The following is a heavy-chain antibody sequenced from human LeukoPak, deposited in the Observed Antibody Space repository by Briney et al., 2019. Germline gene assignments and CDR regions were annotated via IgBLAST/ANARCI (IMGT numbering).Heavy chain of an antibody. CDR2: INTNTGNP. CDR1: GYTFTSYA. CDR3: ARETIAAAAPEYFQH. D-gene: IGHD6-13*01. J-gene: IGHJ1*01. Sequence: GASVKVSCKASGYTFTSYAMNWVRQAPGQGLEWMGWINTNTGNPTYAQGFTGRFVFSLDTSVSTAYLQISSLKAEDTAVYYCARETIAAAAPEYFQHWGQGTLVTVSS. V-gene: IGHV7-4-1*02.